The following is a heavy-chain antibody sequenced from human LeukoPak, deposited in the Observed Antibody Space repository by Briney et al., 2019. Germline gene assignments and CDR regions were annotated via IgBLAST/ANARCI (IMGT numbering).Heavy chain of an antibody. CDR1: GFAFSSYS. Sequence: PGGSLRLSCVASGFAFSSYSMHWVRQAPGKGLEWVSSMTSVTYIYYAASVKGRFTISRDNAKNSLYLQMNNLRVEDTAVYYCASADYYGSGSHYTFRGLDYWGQGTLVTVSS. D-gene: IGHD3-10*01. CDR3: ASADYYGSGSHYTFRGLDY. V-gene: IGHV3-21*01. CDR2: MTSVTYI. J-gene: IGHJ4*02.